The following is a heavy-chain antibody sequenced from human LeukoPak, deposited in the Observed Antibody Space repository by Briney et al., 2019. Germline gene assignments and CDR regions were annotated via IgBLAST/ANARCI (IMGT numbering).Heavy chain of an antibody. CDR3: ARVGRESSTGWLDY. CDR1: GYTSTSYY. CDR2: INVKSGAT. D-gene: IGHD6-19*01. V-gene: IGHV1-2*06. Sequence: ASVKVSCKASGYTSTSYYMHWVRQAPGQGPEWMGRINVKSGATDYAQKFQGRVTVTRDTSISTAYMELSSLRSDDTAVYYCARVGRESSTGWLDYWGQGTLVTVSS. J-gene: IGHJ4*02.